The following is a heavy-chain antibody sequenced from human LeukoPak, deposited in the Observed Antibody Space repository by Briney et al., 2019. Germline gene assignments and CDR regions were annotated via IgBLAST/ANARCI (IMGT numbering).Heavy chain of an antibody. CDR1: GFTFSSYW. Sequence: GGSLRLSCAASGFTFSSYWMSWVRQAPGKGLEWVANIKQDGSEKYYVVSVKGRFTISRDNAKNSLYLQMNSLRAEDTAVYYCAREYRGSGWGKYMDVWGKGTTVTISS. V-gene: IGHV3-7*01. D-gene: IGHD6-19*01. CDR3: AREYRGSGWGKYMDV. J-gene: IGHJ6*03. CDR2: IKQDGSEK.